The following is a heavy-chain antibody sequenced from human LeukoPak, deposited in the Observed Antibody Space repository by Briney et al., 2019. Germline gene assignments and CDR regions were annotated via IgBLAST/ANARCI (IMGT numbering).Heavy chain of an antibody. CDR1: GFTFSGYE. V-gene: IGHV3-48*03. CDR3: AGRRALDASFDY. J-gene: IGHJ4*02. Sequence: PGGSLRLSCAASGFTFSGYEMNWVRQAPGKGLEWVSFISSSGSMIDYADSVKGRFTISRDNAKNSLYLQMSSLRAEDTAVYYCAGRRALDASFDYWGQGTLVTVSS. D-gene: IGHD3-16*01. CDR2: ISSSGSMI.